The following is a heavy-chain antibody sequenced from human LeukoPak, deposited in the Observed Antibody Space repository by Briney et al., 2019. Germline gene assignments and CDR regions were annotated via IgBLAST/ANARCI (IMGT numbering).Heavy chain of an antibody. CDR2: ISPDGSYT. CDR1: GFIFSDFY. D-gene: IGHD5/OR15-5a*01. J-gene: IGHJ4*02. V-gene: IGHV3-11*05. CDR3: ASDQVSGVFDY. Sequence: PGGSLRLSCAGSGFIFSDFYINWIRQSPGKGLEWLAYISPDGSYTTYGDSVKGRFVISRDNAKNSVSLQINSLRVEDTALYFCASDQVSGVFDYWGQGARVTVPS.